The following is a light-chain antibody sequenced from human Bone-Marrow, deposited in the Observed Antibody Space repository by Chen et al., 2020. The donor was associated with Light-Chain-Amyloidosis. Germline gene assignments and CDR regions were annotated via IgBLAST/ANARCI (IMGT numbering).Light chain of an antibody. J-gene: IGLJ2*01. CDR3: QSADSSGTYEVI. Sequence: SYELPQPPSVSVSPGQTARITCSGDDLPTKYAYWYQQTQGQAPVLVIHRDTERPSGISERFSGSSSGTTATLTISGVQAEDEADYHCQSADSSGTYEVIFGGGTKLTVL. CDR2: RDT. V-gene: IGLV3-25*03. CDR1: DLPTKY.